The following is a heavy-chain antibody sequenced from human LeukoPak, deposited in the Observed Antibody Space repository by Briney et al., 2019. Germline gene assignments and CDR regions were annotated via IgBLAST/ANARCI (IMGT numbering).Heavy chain of an antibody. V-gene: IGHV3-33*06. D-gene: IGHD2-21*02. CDR3: GKSEVTIPDSH. CDR1: GFTFSSYG. CDR2: IWYDGSNK. Sequence: GRSLRLSCAASGFTFSSYGMHWVRQAPGKGLEWVAVIWYDGSNKYYADSVKGRFTISRDNSKNTLYLQMNSLRVEDTAVYYCGKSEVTIPDSHWGQGTPVTVSS. J-gene: IGHJ4*02.